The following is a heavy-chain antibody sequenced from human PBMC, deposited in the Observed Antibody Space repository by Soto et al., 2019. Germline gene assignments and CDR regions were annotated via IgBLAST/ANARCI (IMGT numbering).Heavy chain of an antibody. CDR3: ARDTTRAMVRIYYGMDV. V-gene: IGHV3-33*01. Sequence: GGSLRLSCAASGFTFSSYGMHWVRQAPGKGLEWVAVIWYDGSNKYYADSVKGRFTISRDNSKNTLYLQMNSLRAEDTAVYYCARDTTRAMVRIYYGMDVWGQGTTVTVSS. D-gene: IGHD3-10*01. CDR1: GFTFSSYG. J-gene: IGHJ6*02. CDR2: IWYDGSNK.